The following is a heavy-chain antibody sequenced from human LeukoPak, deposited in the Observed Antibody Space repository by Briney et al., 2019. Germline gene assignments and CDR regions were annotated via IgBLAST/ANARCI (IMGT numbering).Heavy chain of an antibody. Sequence: QPGGSLRLSCVASGFTFNTYGMNWFRQAPGKGLEWISYISSSSATIYYADSVKGRFTISRDNAKNSLYLQMNSLRAEDTAVYYCARGRDLFDSWGQGTLVIVSS. V-gene: IGHV3-48*04. CDR3: ARGRDLFDS. J-gene: IGHJ4*02. CDR2: ISSSSATI. CDR1: GFTFNTYG.